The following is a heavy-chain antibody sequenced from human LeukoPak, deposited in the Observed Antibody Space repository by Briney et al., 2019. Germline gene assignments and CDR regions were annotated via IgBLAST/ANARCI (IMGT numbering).Heavy chain of an antibody. J-gene: IGHJ4*02. D-gene: IGHD5-18*01. V-gene: IGHV4-34*01. CDR1: GGSFSGYY. CDR3: ARGILGYSYGYDY. CDR2: INHSGST. Sequence: SETLSLTCAVYGGSFSGYYWSWIRQPPGKGLEWIGEINHSGSTNYNPSLKSRVTISVDTSKNQFSLKLSSATAADTAVYYCARGILGYSYGYDYWGQGTLVTVSS.